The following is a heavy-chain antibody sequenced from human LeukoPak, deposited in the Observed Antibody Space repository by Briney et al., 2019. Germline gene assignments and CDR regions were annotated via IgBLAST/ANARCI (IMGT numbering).Heavy chain of an antibody. CDR2: ISYDGSNK. CDR3: AKDERSPRYYYDSSGITQH. J-gene: IGHJ1*01. CDR1: GFTFSSYG. V-gene: IGHV3-30*18. Sequence: PGGSLRLSCAAPGFTFSSYGMHWVRQAPGKGLEWVAVISYDGSNKYYADSVKGRFTISRDNSKNTLYLQMNSLRAEDTAVYYCAKDERSPRYYYDSSGITQHWGQGTLVTVSS. D-gene: IGHD3-22*01.